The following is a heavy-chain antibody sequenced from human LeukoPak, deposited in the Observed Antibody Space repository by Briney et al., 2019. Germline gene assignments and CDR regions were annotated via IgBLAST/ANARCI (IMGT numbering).Heavy chain of an antibody. J-gene: IGHJ4*02. Sequence: PSETLSLICAVYGGSFSGYYWSRIRQPPGKGREWIGEIIHSGSTNYNPSLKSRDTISVDTSKNQFSLKLSSVTAADTAVYYCARGSLCYDFWSGYSSFDYWGQRTLVTVSS. CDR1: GGSFSGYY. D-gene: IGHD3-3*01. CDR2: IIHSGST. CDR3: ARGSLCYDFWSGYSSFDY. V-gene: IGHV4-34*01.